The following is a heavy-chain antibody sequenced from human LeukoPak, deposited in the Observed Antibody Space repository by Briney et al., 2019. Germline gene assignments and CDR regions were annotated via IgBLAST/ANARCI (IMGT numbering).Heavy chain of an antibody. Sequence: GGSLRLSCPASGFTFSSYGMHWVRQAPGKGLEWVAFIRYDGSNKYYADSVKGRFTISRDNSKNTLYLQMNSLRAEDTAVYYCAKEALRIAVAGCPFDYWGQGTLVTVSS. CDR3: AKEALRIAVAGCPFDY. CDR1: GFTFSSYG. V-gene: IGHV3-30*02. D-gene: IGHD6-13*01. CDR2: IRYDGSNK. J-gene: IGHJ4*02.